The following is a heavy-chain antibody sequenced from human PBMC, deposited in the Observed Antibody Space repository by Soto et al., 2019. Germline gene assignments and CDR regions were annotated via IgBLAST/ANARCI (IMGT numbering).Heavy chain of an antibody. J-gene: IGHJ5*02. Sequence: AETLSLTCAVSGYSITSGYYWGCIRQPPGKGLEWIGSIYQSGSTYYNPSLKSRVTISVDTSKNQFSLKVSSVTATDTAVYYCARVDGPSYGGWFDPWGQGTLVTVSS. CDR3: ARVDGPSYGGWFDP. CDR1: GYSITSGYY. V-gene: IGHV4-38-2*01. D-gene: IGHD5-12*01. CDR2: IYQSGST.